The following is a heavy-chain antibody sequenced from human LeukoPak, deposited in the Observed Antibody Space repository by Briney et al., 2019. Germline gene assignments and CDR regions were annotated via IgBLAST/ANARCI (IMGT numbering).Heavy chain of an antibody. J-gene: IGHJ4*02. CDR3: ASLKRGYYGSGSYYTLDY. V-gene: IGHV4-34*01. CDR2: INHSGST. D-gene: IGHD3-10*01. Sequence: SETLSLTCAVYGGSFSGYYWSWIRQPPGKGLEWIGEINHSGSTNYNPSLKSRVTISVDTSKNQFSLKLSSVTAADTAVYYCASLKRGYYGSGSYYTLDYWGLGTLVTVSS. CDR1: GGSFSGYY.